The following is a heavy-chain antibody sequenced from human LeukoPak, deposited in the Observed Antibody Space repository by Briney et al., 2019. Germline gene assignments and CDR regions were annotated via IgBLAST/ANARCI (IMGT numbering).Heavy chain of an antibody. J-gene: IGHJ5*02. Sequence: ASVNVSCKASVYTFTGYYMHWVRQAPGQGREWMGWINPNSCGTNYAQTVQGTVTMTRDKSISTAYMALSRLRSDDKAVYYCARDRNGGNLTWFAAWSEGSLATV. CDR1: VYTFTGYY. V-gene: IGHV1-2*02. D-gene: IGHD4-23*01. CDR3: ARDRNGGNLTWFAA. CDR2: INPNSCGT.